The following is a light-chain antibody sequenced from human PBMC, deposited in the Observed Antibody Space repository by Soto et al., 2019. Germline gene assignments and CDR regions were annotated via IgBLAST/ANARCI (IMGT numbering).Light chain of an antibody. Sequence: HVTQAPCAVSASVGNSLKITCRASQYISTYLNWYQQKPGKAPHLLIYVASNLRSGVPSRFSGSGSGTDFTLTISSLQPEDIATYYCQESYSTSFGPGTKVDIK. CDR1: QYISTY. CDR2: VAS. J-gene: IGKJ1*01. V-gene: IGKV1-39*01. CDR3: QESYSTS.